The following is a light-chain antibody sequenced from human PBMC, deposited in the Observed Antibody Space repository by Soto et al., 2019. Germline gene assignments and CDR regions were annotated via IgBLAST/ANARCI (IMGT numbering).Light chain of an antibody. CDR2: DAS. CDR3: QQYANSPIT. Sequence: EIVLTQSPATLSLSLGERATLSCGASQSVSSSYLAWYQQKPGLAPRLLIYDASSRATGIPDRFFGSGSGTDFTLTINRLEPEDFAVYYCQQYANSPITFGQGTRLEIK. CDR1: QSVSSSY. J-gene: IGKJ5*01. V-gene: IGKV3D-20*01.